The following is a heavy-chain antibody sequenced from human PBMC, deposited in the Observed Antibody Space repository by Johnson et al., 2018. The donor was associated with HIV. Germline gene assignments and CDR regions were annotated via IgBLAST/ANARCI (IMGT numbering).Heavy chain of an antibody. J-gene: IGHJ3*01. D-gene: IGHD3-16*01. CDR2: DT. CDR3: AREALVEGVMALDV. V-gene: IGHV3-20*04. Sequence: VQLVESGGGLVRPGGSLRPSCAASGFTFITYAMTWVRQAGDTDYADSVKGRFTISRDNAKNSLYLQMNSLRAEDTALYYWAREALVEGVMALDVWGQGTVVTVS. CDR1: GFTFITYA.